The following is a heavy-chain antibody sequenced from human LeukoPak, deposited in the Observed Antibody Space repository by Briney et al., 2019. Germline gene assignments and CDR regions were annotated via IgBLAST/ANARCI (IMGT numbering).Heavy chain of an antibody. CDR2: IIPLFGST. CDR1: GGTFTTDV. D-gene: IGHD2-15*01. CDR3: ARGLSDTYCSGGSCYSDH. J-gene: IGHJ5*02. V-gene: IGHV1-69*05. Sequence: GASVKVSCKAFGGTFTTDVISWVRQATGQELEWMGAIIPLFGSTNNAQKFPGRVTITTDESTSTAYMELSSLRSADTARYYCARGLSDTYCSGGSCYSDHWGQGTLVTVSS.